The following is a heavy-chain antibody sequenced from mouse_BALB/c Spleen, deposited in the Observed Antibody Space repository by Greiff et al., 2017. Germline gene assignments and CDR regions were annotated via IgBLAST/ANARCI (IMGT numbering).Heavy chain of an antibody. V-gene: IGHV1-87*01. J-gene: IGHJ3*01. CDR2: IYPGDGDT. Sequence: VQLQQSGAELARPGASVKLSCKASGYTFTSYWMQWVKQRPGQGLEWIGAIYPGDGDTRYTQKFKGKATLTADKSSSTAYMQLSSLASEDSAVYYCAREVLRYQAWFAYWGQGTLVTVSA. D-gene: IGHD1-1*01. CDR1: GYTFTSYW. CDR3: AREVLRYQAWFAY.